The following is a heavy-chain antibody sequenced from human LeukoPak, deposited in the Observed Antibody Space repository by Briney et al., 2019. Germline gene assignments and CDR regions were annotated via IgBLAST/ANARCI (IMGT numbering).Heavy chain of an antibody. V-gene: IGHV3-30*04. Sequence: GGSLRLSCAASGFTFSSYAMQWVRQAPGKGLEWVAVISYDGSNKYYADSVKGRFTISRDNSKNTLYLQMNSLRAEDTAVYYCARDHGSGSYFDYWGQGTLVTVSS. CDR3: ARDHGSGSYFDY. D-gene: IGHD3-10*01. CDR1: GFTFSSYA. J-gene: IGHJ4*02. CDR2: ISYDGSNK.